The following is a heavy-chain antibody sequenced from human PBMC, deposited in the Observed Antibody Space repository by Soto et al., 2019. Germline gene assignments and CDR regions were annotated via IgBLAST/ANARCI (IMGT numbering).Heavy chain of an antibody. J-gene: IGHJ4*02. Sequence: ASVKVSCKASGYTFTSYGISWVRQAPGQGLEWMGWISAYNGNTNYAQKLQGRVTMTTDTSTSTAYMELRSLRSDDTAVYYCARDVGYYYDSSGSQPCDYWGQGXLVTVYS. D-gene: IGHD3-22*01. CDR3: ARDVGYYYDSSGSQPCDY. CDR1: GYTFTSYG. CDR2: ISAYNGNT. V-gene: IGHV1-18*01.